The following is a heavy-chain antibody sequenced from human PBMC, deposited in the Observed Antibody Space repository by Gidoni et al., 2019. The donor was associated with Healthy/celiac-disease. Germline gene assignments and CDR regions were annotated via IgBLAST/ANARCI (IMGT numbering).Heavy chain of an antibody. CDR3: ARHPGMDV. CDR2: IDYSGST. J-gene: IGHJ6*02. V-gene: IGHV4-59*08. CDR1: GGSISSYY. Sequence: QVQLQASGPGLVKPSETLSLTCTVSGGSISSYYWSWIRQPPGKGLEWIGYIDYSGSTDYNPSLKSRVTISVDTSKNQFSLKLSSGTAADTAVYYCARHPGMDVWGQGTTVTVSS.